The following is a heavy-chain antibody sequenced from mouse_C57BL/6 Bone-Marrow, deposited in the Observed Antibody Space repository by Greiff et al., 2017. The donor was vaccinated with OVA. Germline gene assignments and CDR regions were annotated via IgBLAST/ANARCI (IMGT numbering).Heavy chain of an antibody. V-gene: IGHV10-1*01. Sequence: EVHLVESGGGLVQPKGSLKLSCAASGFSFNTYAMNWVRQAPGKGLEWVARIRSKSNNYATYYADSVKDRFTISRDDSESMLYLQMNNLKTEDTAMYYCVRHPLNYDYWGQGTTLTVSS. J-gene: IGHJ2*01. CDR2: IRSKSNNYAT. D-gene: IGHD2-1*01. CDR3: VRHPLNYDY. CDR1: GFSFNTYA.